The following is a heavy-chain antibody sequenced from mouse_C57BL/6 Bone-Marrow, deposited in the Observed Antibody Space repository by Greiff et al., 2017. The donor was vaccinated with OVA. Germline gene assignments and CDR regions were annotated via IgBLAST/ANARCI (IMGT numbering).Heavy chain of an antibody. Sequence: QVQLQQPGAELVKPGASVKLSCKASGYTFTSYWMQWVKQRPGQGLEWIGEIDPSDSYTNYNQKFKGKAPLTVDTSSSTAYMQLSSLTSEDSAVYYCARVTAVVFDYWGQGTTLTVSS. J-gene: IGHJ2*01. CDR1: GYTFTSYW. CDR2: IDPSDSYT. D-gene: IGHD1-1*01. V-gene: IGHV1-50*01. CDR3: ARVTAVVFDY.